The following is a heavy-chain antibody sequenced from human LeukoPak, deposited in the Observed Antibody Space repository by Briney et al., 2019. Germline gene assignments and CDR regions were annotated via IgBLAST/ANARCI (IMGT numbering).Heavy chain of an antibody. V-gene: IGHV4-34*01. CDR2: INHSGST. J-gene: IGHJ4*02. Sequence: PSETLSLTRAVYGGSFSGYYWSWIRQPPGKGLEWIGEINHSGSTNYNPSLKSRVTISVDTSKNQFSLKLSSVTAADTAVYYCARRRVRGVKFDYWGQGTLVTVSS. CDR1: GGSFSGYY. CDR3: ARRRVRGVKFDY. D-gene: IGHD3-10*01.